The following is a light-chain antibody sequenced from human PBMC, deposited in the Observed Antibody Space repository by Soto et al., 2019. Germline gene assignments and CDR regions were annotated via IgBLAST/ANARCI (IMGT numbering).Light chain of an antibody. J-gene: IGKJ5*01. CDR2: DAS. V-gene: IGKV3-11*01. Sequence: ENVVTQSPATLSLSPGERATLSCRASQSVGRYLAWYQHKPGQAPRLLIYDASNRATGIPARFSGSGSGTDFTLTISSLEPEDFAVYYCQQRSNWPITFGQGTRLEIK. CDR3: QQRSNWPIT. CDR1: QSVGRY.